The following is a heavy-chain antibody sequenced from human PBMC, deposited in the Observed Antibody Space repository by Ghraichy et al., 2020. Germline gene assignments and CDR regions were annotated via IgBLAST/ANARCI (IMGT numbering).Heavy chain of an antibody. CDR1: GGTFSSYA. Sequence: SVKVSCKASGGTFSSYAISWVRQAPGQGLEWMGRIIPILGIANYAQKFQGRVTITADKSTSTAYMELSSLRSEDTAVYYCARASREDSSGYYSGYYYGMDVWGQGTTVTVSS. CDR2: IIPILGIA. CDR3: ARASREDSSGYYSGYYYGMDV. V-gene: IGHV1-69*04. J-gene: IGHJ6*02. D-gene: IGHD3-22*01.